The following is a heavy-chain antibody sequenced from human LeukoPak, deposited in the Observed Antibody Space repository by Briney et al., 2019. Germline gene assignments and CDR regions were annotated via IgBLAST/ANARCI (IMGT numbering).Heavy chain of an antibody. D-gene: IGHD5-24*01. CDR2: FYKGGNT. J-gene: IGHJ4*02. CDR3: ARGDGYNFFDS. V-gene: IGHV3-53*01. Sequence: GGSLRLSCAASGFTVSSNYMSWVRQAPGKGLEWVSVFYKGGNTYYADSVKGRFTISTDNSKNTVSLQMNSLRVEDTAVYYCARGDGYNFFDSWGQGTLVTVSS. CDR1: GFTVSSNY.